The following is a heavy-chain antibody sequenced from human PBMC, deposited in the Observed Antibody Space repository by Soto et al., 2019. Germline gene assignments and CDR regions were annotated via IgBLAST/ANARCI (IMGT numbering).Heavy chain of an antibody. CDR3: TTGPYDYGDLVFDY. CDR2: IRSKANGYAT. Sequence: GGSLRLSGAASGFTFSGSAMHWVRQASGKGLEWVGRIRSKANGYATAYAESVKARFTISRDDSKNTAYLQMKSLKTEDTAVYYCTTGPYDYGDLVFDYWGQGTLVTVSS. V-gene: IGHV3-73*01. D-gene: IGHD4-17*01. J-gene: IGHJ4*02. CDR1: GFTFSGSA.